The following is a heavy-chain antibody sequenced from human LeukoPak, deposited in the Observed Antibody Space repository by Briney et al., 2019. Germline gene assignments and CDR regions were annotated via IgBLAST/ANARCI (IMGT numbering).Heavy chain of an antibody. V-gene: IGHV1-24*01. Sequence: ASVKVSCKVSGYTLTELSMHWVRQAPGKGLEWTGGFDPEDGETIYAQKFQGRVTMTEDTSTDTAYMELSSLRSEDTAVYYCATLARSDDYSNYYYFDYWGQGTLVTVSS. CDR3: ATLARSDDYSNYYYFDY. J-gene: IGHJ4*02. CDR1: GYTLTELS. D-gene: IGHD4-11*01. CDR2: FDPEDGET.